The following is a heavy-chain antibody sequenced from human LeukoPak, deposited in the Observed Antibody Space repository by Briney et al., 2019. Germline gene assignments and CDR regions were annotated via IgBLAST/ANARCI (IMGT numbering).Heavy chain of an antibody. CDR1: GYTFSTYG. J-gene: IGHJ4*02. Sequence: AASVKVSCKASGYTFSTYGIAWVRQAPGQGLEWMGWISCYNGNTNYAQKFQGRVTMTTDTTTTTAYMELRSLRSDDTAVYYCARDGYFDFWGQGTLVTVSS. CDR2: ISCYNGNT. CDR3: ARDGYFDF. V-gene: IGHV1-18*04.